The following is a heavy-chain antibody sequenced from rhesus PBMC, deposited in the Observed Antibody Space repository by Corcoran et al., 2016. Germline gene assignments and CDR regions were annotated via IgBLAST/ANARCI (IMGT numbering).Heavy chain of an antibody. CDR3: ARGGYVSTFGNY. D-gene: IGHD3-28*01. CDR1: GYSISRGYY. Sequence: QVQLQESGPGLVKPSETLSLTCAVSGYSISRGYYWGWIRPSPGKGLEWLGSISGSGGSNYLHPSLKSRVTLSVDTSKNQFSLKLISVTAADTAVYYCARGGYVSTFGNYWGQGVLVTVSS. CDR2: ISGSGGSN. J-gene: IGHJ4*01. V-gene: IGHV4S14*01.